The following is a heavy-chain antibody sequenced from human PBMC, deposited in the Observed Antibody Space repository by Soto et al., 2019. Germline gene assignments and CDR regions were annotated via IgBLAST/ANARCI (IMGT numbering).Heavy chain of an antibody. V-gene: IGHV1-18*01. CDR1: GFIFTNNG. Sequence: QVQLVQSGAEVKKPGASVKVSCKASGFIFTNNGISWVRQAPGQGLEWMGWTSAYNGNTNYAQNFQGRVTMTTDTSTSTAYMALRSLRSDDTAVYYCARKAHYGSGTYFDYWGQGTLVTVSS. CDR2: TSAYNGNT. J-gene: IGHJ4*02. CDR3: ARKAHYGSGTYFDY. D-gene: IGHD3-10*01.